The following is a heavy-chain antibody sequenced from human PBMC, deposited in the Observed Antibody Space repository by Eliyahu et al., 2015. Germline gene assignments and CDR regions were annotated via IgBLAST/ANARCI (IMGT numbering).Heavy chain of an antibody. D-gene: IGHD2-15*01. CDR2: INHSGST. CDR3: AREDCSGGSCPYFDY. Sequence: QVQLQQWGAGLLKPSETLSXTCAVXGXSFSGYYWSWXRQPPGKGLEWIGEINHSGSTNYIPSLKSRVTISVDTSKNQFSLKLSSVAAADTAVYYCAREDCSGGSCPYFDYWGQGTLVTVSS. J-gene: IGHJ4*02. V-gene: IGHV4-34*01. CDR1: GXSFSGYY.